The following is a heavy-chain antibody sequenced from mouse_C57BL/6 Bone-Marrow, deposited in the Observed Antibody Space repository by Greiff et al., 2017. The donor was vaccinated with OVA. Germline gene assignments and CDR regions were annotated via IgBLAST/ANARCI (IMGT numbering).Heavy chain of an antibody. V-gene: IGHV5-15*04. J-gene: IGHJ4*01. CDR1: GFTFSDYG. Sequence: EVKLVESGGGLVQPGGSLKLSCAASGFTFSDYGMAWVRQAPRKGPEWVAFISNLAYSIYYADTVTGRFTISRENAKNTLYLEMSSLRSEDTAMYYCARHVYLRYPCHYYAMDYWGQGTSVTVSS. CDR3: ARHVYLRYPCHYYAMDY. CDR2: ISNLAYSI. D-gene: IGHD1-1*01.